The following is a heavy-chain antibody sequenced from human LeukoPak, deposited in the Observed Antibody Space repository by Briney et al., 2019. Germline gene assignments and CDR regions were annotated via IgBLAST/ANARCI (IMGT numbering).Heavy chain of an antibody. J-gene: IGHJ4*02. D-gene: IGHD3-3*01. V-gene: IGHV3-33*01. CDR2: IWYDGTNK. Sequence: GGSLRLSCAASGFTFSSYAMHWVRQAPGRGLDWVALIWYDGTNKYYADSVKGRFTVSRDNSKNTLCLQMNSLRAEDTAVYYCATDRDPTIFGVAYDYWGQGTLVTVSS. CDR3: ATDRDPTIFGVAYDY. CDR1: GFTFSSYA.